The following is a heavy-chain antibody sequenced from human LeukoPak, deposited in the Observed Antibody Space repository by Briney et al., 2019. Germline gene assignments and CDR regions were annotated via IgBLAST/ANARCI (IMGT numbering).Heavy chain of an antibody. Sequence: SETLSLTCAVYGGSFSGYYWSWIRQPPGKGLEWIGELNHSGSTNYNPSLKSRVTISVDTSKNQFSLKLSSVTAADTAVYYCARHSVVVPAAISYWGQGTLVTVSS. CDR2: LNHSGST. CDR3: ARHSVVVPAAISY. J-gene: IGHJ4*02. V-gene: IGHV4-34*01. CDR1: GGSFSGYY. D-gene: IGHD2-2*02.